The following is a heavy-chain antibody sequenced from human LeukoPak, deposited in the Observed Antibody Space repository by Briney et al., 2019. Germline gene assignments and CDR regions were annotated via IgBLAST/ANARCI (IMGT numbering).Heavy chain of an antibody. CDR3: ARGASVVAGSDNAFDI. D-gene: IGHD6-19*01. CDR2: ISGSGGST. V-gene: IGHV3-23*01. CDR1: GFTFSSYA. Sequence: GGSLRLSCAASGFTFSSYAMSWVRQAPGKGLEWVSAISGSGGSTYYADSVKGRFTISRDNSKNTLYLQMKSLRAEDTAVYYCARGASVVAGSDNAFDIWGQGTVVTVSS. J-gene: IGHJ3*02.